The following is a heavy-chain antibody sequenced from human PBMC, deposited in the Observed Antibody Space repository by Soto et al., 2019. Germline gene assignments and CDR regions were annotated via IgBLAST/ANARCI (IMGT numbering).Heavy chain of an antibody. CDR1: GGSISSSSYY. CDR3: ARGNRLRFGVVKNWFDP. J-gene: IGHJ5*02. D-gene: IGHD3-3*01. CDR2: IYYSGST. Sequence: SETLSLTCTVSGGSISSSSYYWGWIRQPPGKGLEWIGSIYYSGSTYYNPSLKSRVTISVDTSKNQFSLKLSSVTAADTAVYYCARGNRLRFGVVKNWFDPWGQGTLVTVSS. V-gene: IGHV4-39*01.